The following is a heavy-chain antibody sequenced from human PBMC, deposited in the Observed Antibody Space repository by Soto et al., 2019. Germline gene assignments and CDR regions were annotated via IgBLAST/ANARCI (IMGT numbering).Heavy chain of an antibody. D-gene: IGHD3-9*01. J-gene: IGHJ4*02. CDR3: ARDYGYDILTGYSDY. Sequence: QVQLVQSGAEVKKPGSSVKVSCKASGGTFSSYTISWVRQAPGQGLEWMGRIIPILGIANYAQKFQGRVMITADKSTSTAYMELSSLRSEDTAVYYCARDYGYDILTGYSDYWGQGPLVTVSS. CDR1: GGTFSSYT. V-gene: IGHV1-69*08. CDR2: IIPILGIA.